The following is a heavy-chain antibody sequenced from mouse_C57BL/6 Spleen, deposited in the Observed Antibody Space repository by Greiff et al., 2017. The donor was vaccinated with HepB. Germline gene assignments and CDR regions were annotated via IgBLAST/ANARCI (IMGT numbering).Heavy chain of an antibody. CDR3: AMGLRRTFDY. CDR2: INPNNGGT. V-gene: IGHV1-22*01. J-gene: IGHJ2*01. CDR1: GYTFTDYN. Sequence: VQLQQSGPELVKPGASVKMSCKASGYTFTDYNMHWVKQSHGKSLEWIGYINPNNGGTSYNQKFKGKATLTVNKSSSTAYMELRSLTSEDSAVYYCAMGLRRTFDYWGQGTTLTVSS. D-gene: IGHD2-4*01.